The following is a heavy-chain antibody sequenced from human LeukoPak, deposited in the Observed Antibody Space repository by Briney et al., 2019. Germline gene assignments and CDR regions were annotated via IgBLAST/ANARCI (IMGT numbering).Heavy chain of an antibody. CDR3: YGGNAEQ. CDR2: ISTDGSSP. J-gene: IGHJ1*01. V-gene: IGHV3-74*03. CDR1: GFTFSSYW. D-gene: IGHD4-23*01. Sequence: PVGSLRLSRAASGFTFSSYWMHWVRQAPGKGLVWVSGISTDGSSPTDADSVKGRFTISRDNAKNTLYLQMNSLRAEDTAVYYCYGGNAEQWGQGTMVTVSS.